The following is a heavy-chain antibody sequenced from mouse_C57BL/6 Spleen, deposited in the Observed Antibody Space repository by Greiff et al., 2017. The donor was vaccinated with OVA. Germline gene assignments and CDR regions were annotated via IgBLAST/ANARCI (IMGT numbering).Heavy chain of an antibody. D-gene: IGHD2-4*01. CDR3: AREGYDYDEVAWFAY. J-gene: IGHJ3*01. CDR2: IYPGDGDT. V-gene: IGHV1-82*01. Sequence: QLQQSGPELVKPGASVKISCKASGYAFSSSWMNWVKQRPGKGLEWIGRIYPGDGDTNYNGKFKGKATLTADKSSSTAYMQLSSLTSEDSAVYFCAREGYDYDEVAWFAYWGQGTLVTVSA. CDR1: GYAFSSSW.